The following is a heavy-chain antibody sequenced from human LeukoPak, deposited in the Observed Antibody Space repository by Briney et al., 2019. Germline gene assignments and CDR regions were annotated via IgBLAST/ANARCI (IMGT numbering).Heavy chain of an antibody. CDR1: GFTVSSDY. J-gene: IGHJ5*02. CDR3: ARNRFAP. Sequence: PGGSLRLSCAASGFTVSSDYMSWVRQAPGKGLEWVSVIYSGGSTYYADSVKGRFTISRDKSKNTVYLQMNSLRFEDTAVYYCARNRFAPGGRGTLVTVSS. V-gene: IGHV3-53*05. CDR2: IYSGGST.